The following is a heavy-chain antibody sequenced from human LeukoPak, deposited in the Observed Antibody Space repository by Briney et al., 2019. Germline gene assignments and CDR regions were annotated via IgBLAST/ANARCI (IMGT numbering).Heavy chain of an antibody. V-gene: IGHV1-69*01. J-gene: IGHJ4*02. CDR2: IIPIFGTA. D-gene: IGHD3-10*01. Sequence: ASVKVSCKASGYTFTSYAMNWVRQAPGQGLEWMGGIIPIFGTANYAQKFQGRVTITADESTSTAYMELSSLRSEDTAVYYCVDPSGRPDDWGQGTLVTVSS. CDR3: VDPSGRPDD. CDR1: GYTFTSYA.